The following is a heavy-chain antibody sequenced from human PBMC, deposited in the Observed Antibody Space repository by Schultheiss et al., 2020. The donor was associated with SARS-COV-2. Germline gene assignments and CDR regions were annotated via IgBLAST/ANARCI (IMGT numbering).Heavy chain of an antibody. V-gene: IGHV1-2*02. CDR1: GYTFTGYY. CDR2: INPNSGGT. J-gene: IGHJ6*02. D-gene: IGHD6-19*01. Sequence: ASVKVSCKASGYTFTGYYMHWVRQAPGKGLEWMGWINPNSGGTSYAQNFQGRISMTWDTSISTLYLEVNHVRSNDTAVYYCARGELAVAGACMDVWGQGTTVTVSS. CDR3: ARGELAVAGACMDV.